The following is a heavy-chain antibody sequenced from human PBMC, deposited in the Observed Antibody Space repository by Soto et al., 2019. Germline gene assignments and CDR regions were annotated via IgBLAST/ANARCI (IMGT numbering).Heavy chain of an antibody. Sequence: VQLLESGGGLVQPGGSLRLSCAASGFTFSSYAMSWVRQAPGKGLEWVAVISYDASNKYYADSVKGRFTISRDNSKKTMYLQMSSLRAEDTAVYYCARPFSSGWYGDFDYWGQGTLVTVSS. D-gene: IGHD6-19*01. CDR1: GFTFSSYA. CDR3: ARPFSSGWYGDFDY. V-gene: IGHV3-30-3*01. J-gene: IGHJ4*02. CDR2: ISYDASNK.